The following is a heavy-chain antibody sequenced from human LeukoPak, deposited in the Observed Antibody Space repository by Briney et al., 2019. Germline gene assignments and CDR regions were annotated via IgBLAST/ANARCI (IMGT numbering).Heavy chain of an antibody. CDR2: IWYDGSNK. V-gene: IGHV3-33*08. CDR1: GFTFSSYW. J-gene: IGHJ4*02. CDR3: ARDRGGRWLQVYYFDY. Sequence: PGGSLRLSCAASGFTFSSYWMHWVRQAPGKGLEWVAVIWYDGSNKYYADSVKGRFTISRDNSKNTLYLRVNSLRAEDTAMYYCARDRGGRWLQVYYFDYWGQGTLVTVSS. D-gene: IGHD5-24*01.